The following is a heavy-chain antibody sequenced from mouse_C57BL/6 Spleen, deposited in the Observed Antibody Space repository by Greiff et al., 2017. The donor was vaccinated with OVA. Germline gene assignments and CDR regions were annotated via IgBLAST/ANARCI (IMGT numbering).Heavy chain of an antibody. Sequence: VQLQQSGPELVKPGASVKISCKASGYTFTDYYMNWVKQSHGKSLEWIGDINPNNGGTSYNQKFKGKATLTVDKSSSTAYMELRSLTSEDSAVYYCARWVGTGYAVDYWGQGTSVTVSS. V-gene: IGHV1-26*01. CDR3: ARWVGTGYAVDY. D-gene: IGHD3-3*01. CDR2: INPNNGGT. CDR1: GYTFTDYY. J-gene: IGHJ4*01.